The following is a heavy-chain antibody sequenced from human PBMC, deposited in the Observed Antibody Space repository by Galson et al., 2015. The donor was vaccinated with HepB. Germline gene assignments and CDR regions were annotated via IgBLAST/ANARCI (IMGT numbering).Heavy chain of an antibody. CDR2: ISYDGSNK. J-gene: IGHJ4*02. CDR1: GFTFSSYG. CDR3: AKDPLKEDYGPYYFDY. V-gene: IGHV3-30*18. Sequence: SLRLSCAASGFTFSSYGMHWVRQAPGKGLEWVAVISYDGSNKYYADSVKGRFTISRDNSKNTLYLQMNSLRAEDTAVCYCAKDPLKEDYGPYYFDYWGQGTLVTVSS. D-gene: IGHD4-17*01.